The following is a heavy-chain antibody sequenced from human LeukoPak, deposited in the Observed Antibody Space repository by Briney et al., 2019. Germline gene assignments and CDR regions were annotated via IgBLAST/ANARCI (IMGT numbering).Heavy chain of an antibody. CDR2: IIPIFGTA. D-gene: IGHD2-15*01. V-gene: IGHV1-69*13. CDR3: ARDRDIVVVVAAHTSAFDI. CDR1: GGTFSSYA. Sequence: SVKVSCKASGGTFSSYAISWVRQAPGQGLEWMGGIIPIFGTANYAQKFQGRVTITADESTSTAYMELSSLRSEDTAVYYCARDRDIVVVVAAHTSAFDIWGQGTMATVSS. J-gene: IGHJ3*02.